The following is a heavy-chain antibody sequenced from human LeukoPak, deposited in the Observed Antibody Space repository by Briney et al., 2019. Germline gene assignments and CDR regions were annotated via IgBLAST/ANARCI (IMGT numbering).Heavy chain of an antibody. D-gene: IGHD3-22*01. V-gene: IGHV4-30-2*01. CDR3: ARAYYYDSSGHYEDRFNAFDI. Sequence: PSQTLSLTCAVSGDSISSDGYSWSWIRQPPGKGLEWIGYVYHRGSTFYNPSLKSRVAISVDRSKNQLSLKLNSVTAADTAVYYCARAYYYDSSGHYEDRFNAFDIWGQGTVVAVSS. CDR2: VYHRGST. J-gene: IGHJ3*02. CDR1: GDSISSDGYS.